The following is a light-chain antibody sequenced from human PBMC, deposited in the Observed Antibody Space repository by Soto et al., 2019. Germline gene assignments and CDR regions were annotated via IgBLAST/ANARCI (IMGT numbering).Light chain of an antibody. Sequence: DIQMTQSPSSLSASVGDRVTITCRASQGISVYLAWYQQKPGNIPKLLIFAASTLQSGVPSRFSGSGSGTDFTLTISSLQPADVATYFCQKYDRAPFTFGPGTKVEIK. CDR1: QGISVY. CDR2: AAS. V-gene: IGKV1-27*01. CDR3: QKYDRAPFT. J-gene: IGKJ3*01.